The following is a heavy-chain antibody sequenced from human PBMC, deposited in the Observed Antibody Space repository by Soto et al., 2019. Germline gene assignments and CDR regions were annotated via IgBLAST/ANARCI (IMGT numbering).Heavy chain of an antibody. D-gene: IGHD2-15*01. CDR3: ASDSPGHTPHYFDL. CDR2: IYNDGSRT. V-gene: IGHV3-74*01. J-gene: IGHJ4*02. Sequence: GGSLRPSCAASAFAFSSYWMNWVRQSPGKGRVWVARIYNDGSRTADADSVKGRFTICRDNAKKTMYRQMRSLTVEGTAMNYCASDSPGHTPHYFDLWGQGTPVPVYS. CDR1: AFAFSSYW.